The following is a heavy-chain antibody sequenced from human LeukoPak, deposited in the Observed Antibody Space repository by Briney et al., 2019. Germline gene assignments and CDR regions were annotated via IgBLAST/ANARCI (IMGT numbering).Heavy chain of an antibody. CDR2: ISSSGSTI. CDR1: GFTFSSYE. V-gene: IGHV3-48*03. CDR3: ASGKIGDLLYIFDY. Sequence: PGGSLRLSRAASGFTFSSYEMNWVRQAPGKGLEWVSYISSSGSTIFYADSVKGRFTISRDNAKNSLYLQMNSLRAEDTAVYYCASGKIGDLLYIFDYWGQGTLVTVSS. D-gene: IGHD3-10*01. J-gene: IGHJ4*02.